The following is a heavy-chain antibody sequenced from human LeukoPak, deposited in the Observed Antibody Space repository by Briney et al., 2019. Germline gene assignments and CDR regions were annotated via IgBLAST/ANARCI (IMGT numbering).Heavy chain of an antibody. V-gene: IGHV3-7*01. CDR3: AREMGYCSGGSCSFDY. CDR2: IKQDGSEK. Sequence: GGSLRLSCAASGFTFSSYWMSWVRQAPGKGLEWVANIKQDGSEKYYVDSVKGRFTISRGNAKNSLYLQMNSLRAEDTAVYYCAREMGYCSGGSCSFDYWGQGTLVTVSS. CDR1: GFTFSSYW. D-gene: IGHD2-15*01. J-gene: IGHJ4*02.